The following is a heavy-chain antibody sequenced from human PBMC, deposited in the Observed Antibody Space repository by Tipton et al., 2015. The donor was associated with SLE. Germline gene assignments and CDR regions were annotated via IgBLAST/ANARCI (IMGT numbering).Heavy chain of an antibody. D-gene: IGHD6-6*01. CDR3: ARLIAARLPFDY. CDR1: GFTVSSNY. V-gene: IGHV4-34*01. Sequence: QLVQSGGGLVQPGGSLRLSCAASGFTVSSNYMSWVRQAPGKGLEWIGEINHSGSTNYNPSLKSRVTISVDTSKNQFSLRLSSVTAADTAVYYCARLIAARLPFDYWGQGTLVTVSS. J-gene: IGHJ4*02. CDR2: INHSGST.